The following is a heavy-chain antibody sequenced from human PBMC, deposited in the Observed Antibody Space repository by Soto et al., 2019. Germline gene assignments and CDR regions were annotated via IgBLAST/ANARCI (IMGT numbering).Heavy chain of an antibody. Sequence: QVQLVQSGAEVKESGASVKVSCKASGYTFTGHYIHWVRQAPGQGFEWVGEIGPKNGDTRYAQKFQGRVAMTKDSSITTVYMELSRLRSDDTAVYYCARARGKQQLARPVDYWGQGTLVTVSS. V-gene: IGHV1-2*02. CDR3: ARARGKQQLARPVDY. CDR2: IGPKNGDT. CDR1: GYTFTGHY. J-gene: IGHJ4*02. D-gene: IGHD6-13*01.